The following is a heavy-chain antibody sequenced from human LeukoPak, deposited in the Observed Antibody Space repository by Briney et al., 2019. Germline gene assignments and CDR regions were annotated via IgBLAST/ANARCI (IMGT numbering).Heavy chain of an antibody. J-gene: IGHJ4*02. V-gene: IGHV3-74*01. CDR3: ARDSSVGGYAYFDY. D-gene: IGHD5-12*01. CDR1: GFTFSSYW. CDR2: INSDGSST. Sequence: GGSLRLSCAASGFTFSSYWMHWVRQAPGKGLVWVSRINSDGSSTGYADSVRGRFTISRDNAKNTLYLQMNSLRAEDTAVYYCARDSSVGGYAYFDYWGQGTLVTVSS.